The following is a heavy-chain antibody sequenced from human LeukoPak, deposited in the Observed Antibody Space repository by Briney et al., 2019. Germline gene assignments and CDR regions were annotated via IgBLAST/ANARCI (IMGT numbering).Heavy chain of an antibody. Sequence: GGSLRLSCRASGFIFSDYKMNWIRQAPGKGLEWISYISGSGTTVHYADSVKGRYTISRDNSKNTLYLQMNSLRAEDTAVYYCARDDNGSGSYAFDPWGQGTLVTVSS. CDR1: GFIFSDYK. V-gene: IGHV3-11*01. J-gene: IGHJ5*02. CDR2: ISGSGTTV. D-gene: IGHD3-10*01. CDR3: ARDDNGSGSYAFDP.